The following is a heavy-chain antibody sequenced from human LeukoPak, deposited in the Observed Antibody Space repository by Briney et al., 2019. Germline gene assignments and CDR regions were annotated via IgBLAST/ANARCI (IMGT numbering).Heavy chain of an antibody. Sequence: PGGSLRLSCAASGFTFSSYAMHWVRQAPGKGLEWVAVISYDGSNKYYADSVKGRFTISRDNSKDTPYLQVNSLRAEDTAVYYCAKTGTQDSLYFQHWGQGTLVTVSS. CDR2: ISYDGSNK. CDR3: AKTGTQDSLYFQH. J-gene: IGHJ1*01. D-gene: IGHD3/OR15-3a*01. V-gene: IGHV3-30-3*01. CDR1: GFTFSSYA.